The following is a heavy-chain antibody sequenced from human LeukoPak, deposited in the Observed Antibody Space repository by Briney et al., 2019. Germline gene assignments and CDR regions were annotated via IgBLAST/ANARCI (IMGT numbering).Heavy chain of an antibody. J-gene: IGHJ5*02. V-gene: IGHV7-4-1*02. CDR1: GYTFTSYA. Sequence: ASVKVSCKASGYTFTSYAMNWVRQAPGQGLEWMGWINTNTGNPTYAQGFTGRFVFSLDTSVSTAYLQISSLKAEDTAVCYCARVVVAATGRVWFDPWGQGTLVTVSS. D-gene: IGHD2-15*01. CDR2: INTNTGNP. CDR3: ARVVVAATGRVWFDP.